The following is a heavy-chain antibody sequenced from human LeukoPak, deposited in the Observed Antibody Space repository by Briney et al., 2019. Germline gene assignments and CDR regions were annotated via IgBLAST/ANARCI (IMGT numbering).Heavy chain of an antibody. V-gene: IGHV3-30*02. CDR3: AKAGREVRGVIKLYYYGMDV. CDR2: IRYDGSNK. Sequence: PGGSLRLSCAASGFTFSSYGMHWVRQAPGKGLEWVAFIRYDGSNKYYADSVKGRFTISRDNSKNTLYLQMNSLRAEDTAVYYCAKAGREVRGVIKLYYYGMDVWGQGTTVTVPS. J-gene: IGHJ6*02. D-gene: IGHD3-10*01. CDR1: GFTFSSYG.